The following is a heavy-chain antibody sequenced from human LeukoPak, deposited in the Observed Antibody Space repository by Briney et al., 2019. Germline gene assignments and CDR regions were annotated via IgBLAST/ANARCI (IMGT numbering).Heavy chain of an antibody. CDR1: GGSFSGYY. D-gene: IGHD2-2*01. Sequence: SETLSLTRAVSGGSFSGYYWSWVRQPPEKGLEWIGEINHSGSSNYNPSLKSRVPISLDTPKTQCSLKLSSVTAADTAVYYCERGRKEPAAMIFFGRRRNWFDPWGQGTLVTVSS. CDR3: ERGRKEPAAMIFFGRRRNWFDP. CDR2: INHSGSS. J-gene: IGHJ5*02. V-gene: IGHV4-34*01.